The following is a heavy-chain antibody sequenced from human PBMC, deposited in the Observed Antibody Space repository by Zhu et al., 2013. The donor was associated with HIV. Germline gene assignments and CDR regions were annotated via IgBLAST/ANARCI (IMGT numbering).Heavy chain of an antibody. CDR1: GYTFTGYY. Sequence: QVQLVQSGAEVKKPGASVKVSCKASGYTFTGYYMHWVRQAPGQGLEWMGWINPNSGGTNYAQKFQGRVTMTRDTPISTAHMELSRLRSDDTAVYYCARDSAPKVPYGMDVWGQGTTVTVSS. J-gene: IGHJ6*02. CDR3: ARDSAPKVPYGMDV. V-gene: IGHV1-2*02. D-gene: IGHD2-15*01. CDR2: INPNSGGT.